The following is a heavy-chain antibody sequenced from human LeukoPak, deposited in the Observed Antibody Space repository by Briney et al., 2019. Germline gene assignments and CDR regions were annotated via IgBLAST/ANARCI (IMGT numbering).Heavy chain of an antibody. CDR1: GFTFSDSA. Sequence: GGSLRLSCAASGFTFSDSAMHWVRQASGKGLEWVGRIRSKANSYATTYDASVKGRFTISRDDSKNTAFLQMNSLKTEDTAVYYCAKDFSPLRLGEWLLSNYLDYWGQGTLVTVSS. CDR3: AKDFSPLRLGEWLLSNYLDY. J-gene: IGHJ4*02. V-gene: IGHV3-73*01. D-gene: IGHD3-3*01. CDR2: IRSKANSYAT.